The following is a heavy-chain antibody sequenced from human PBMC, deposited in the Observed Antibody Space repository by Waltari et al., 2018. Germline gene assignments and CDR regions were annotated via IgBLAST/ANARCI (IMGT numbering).Heavy chain of an antibody. Sequence: QVQLVQSGAEVKKPGASVKVSCKASGYTFTDYYMHWVRQAPGQGLEWMGRFDPNSGVTNFAQKFQGRVTMTRDASISTAYMELRRLRSDDAAVYYCASAVAGIRSYWGQGTLVTVSS. CDR2: FDPNSGVT. V-gene: IGHV1-2*06. CDR3: ASAVAGIRSY. CDR1: GYTFTDYY. D-gene: IGHD6-19*01. J-gene: IGHJ4*02.